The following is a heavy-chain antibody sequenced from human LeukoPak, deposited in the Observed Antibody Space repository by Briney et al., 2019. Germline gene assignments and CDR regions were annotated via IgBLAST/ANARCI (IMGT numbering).Heavy chain of an antibody. V-gene: IGHV3-23*01. J-gene: IGHJ6*02. Sequence: GGSLRLSCAASGFTFSSSAMSRVRQAPEKGLEWVSAVSGAGGSTYYADAVKGRFSISRDNSKSTLFLQMNSLRAEDTAVYYCAKGPTIYGVILIWEYYYGMDVWGQGTTVTVSS. D-gene: IGHD3-3*01. CDR1: GFTFSSSA. CDR3: AKGPTIYGVILIWEYYYGMDV. CDR2: VSGAGGST.